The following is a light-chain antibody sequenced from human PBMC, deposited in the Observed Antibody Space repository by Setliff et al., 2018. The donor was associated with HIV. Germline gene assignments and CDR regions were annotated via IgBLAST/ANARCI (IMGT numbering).Light chain of an antibody. V-gene: IGLV2-14*01. J-gene: IGLJ1*01. CDR2: EVT. CDR1: SSDVGAYIY. Sequence: QSVLTQPASVSGSPGQSITISCTGTSSDVGAYIYVSWYQQHPGKAPKLMIYEVTHRPSGVSNRVSGSKSGNTASLTISGLQPEDVADYYCSSYTSSSTPVFGTGTKVTVL. CDR3: SSYTSSSTPV.